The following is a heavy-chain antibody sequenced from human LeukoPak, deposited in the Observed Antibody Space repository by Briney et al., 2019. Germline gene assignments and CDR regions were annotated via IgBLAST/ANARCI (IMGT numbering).Heavy chain of an antibody. CDR3: ARLNWDDGEVSGFDQ. Sequence: QAGGSLRLSCAASGFTFSSYGMHWVRQAPGKGLEWVANIKQDATEIYYADSVKGRLTISRDNARRSLFLQMNILRVEDTAHYYCARLNWDDGEVSGFDQWGQGLLVTVSS. CDR1: GFTFSSYG. D-gene: IGHD1-26*01. CDR2: IKQDATEI. J-gene: IGHJ5*02. V-gene: IGHV3-7*01.